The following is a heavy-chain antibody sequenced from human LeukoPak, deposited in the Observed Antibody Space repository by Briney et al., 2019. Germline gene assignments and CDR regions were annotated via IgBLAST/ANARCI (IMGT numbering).Heavy chain of an antibody. CDR1: GFTFSSYW. CDR2: IYSGGDT. V-gene: IGHV3-53*01. CDR3: ARRAGDYSHPYDY. Sequence: GGSLRLSCAASGFTFSSYWMHWVRQAPGKGLEWVSFIYSGGDTYYADSVKGRFTISRDNSKNTFHLQMNSLRAEDTAVYYCARRAGDYSHPYDYWGQGTLVTVSS. D-gene: IGHD3-22*01. J-gene: IGHJ4*02.